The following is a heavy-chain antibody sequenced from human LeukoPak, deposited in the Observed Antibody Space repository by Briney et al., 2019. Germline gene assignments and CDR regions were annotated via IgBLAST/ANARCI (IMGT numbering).Heavy chain of an antibody. V-gene: IGHV3-48*04. D-gene: IGHD6-19*01. CDR2: ISSSSSTI. Sequence: GGSLLLCCAASGFTFSTYSMSCVRQAPGEGLGGVSYISSSSSTIHSADSVKGRFTISRDNAKNSLYVHMTSLRAEDAAVYDCARAGSSGWYDYWGQGTLVTVSS. CDR3: ARAGSSGWYDY. J-gene: IGHJ4*02. CDR1: GFTFSTYS.